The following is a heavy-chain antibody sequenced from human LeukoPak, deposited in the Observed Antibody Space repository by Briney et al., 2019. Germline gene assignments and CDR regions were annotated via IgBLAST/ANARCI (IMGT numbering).Heavy chain of an antibody. J-gene: IGHJ4*02. CDR1: GGSISSYY. CDR2: IYYSGST. CDR3: ASSQLAMAFDN. D-gene: IGHD6-13*01. V-gene: IGHV4-59*08. Sequence: PSETLSLTCTVSGGSISSYYWSWIRQPPGKGLEWIGYIYYSGSTNYNPSLKSRVTISVDTSKNQFSLKLKSVTDADTAVYFCASSQLAMAFDNWGQGTLVAVSS.